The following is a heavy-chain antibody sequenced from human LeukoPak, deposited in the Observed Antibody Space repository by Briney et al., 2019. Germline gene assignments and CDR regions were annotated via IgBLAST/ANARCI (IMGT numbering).Heavy chain of an antibody. CDR2: IWYDGSNK. CDR1: GFTFSSYG. V-gene: IGHV3-33*01. D-gene: IGHD3-10*01. J-gene: IGHJ4*02. Sequence: GGSLRLSCAASGFTFSSYGMHWVRQAPGKGLEWVAVIWYDGSNKYYADSVKGRFTISRDNSKNTLYLQMNSLRAEDTAVYYCARDGSSRLKTLNYLDYWGQGTLVTVSS. CDR3: ARDGSSRLKTLNYLDY.